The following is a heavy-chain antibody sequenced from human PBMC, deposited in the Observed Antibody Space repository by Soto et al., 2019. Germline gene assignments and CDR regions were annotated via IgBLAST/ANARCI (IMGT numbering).Heavy chain of an antibody. CDR1: GGSISSGGYY. V-gene: IGHV4-31*03. Sequence: PSETLSLTCTVSGGSISSGGYYWSWIRQHPGKGLEWIGYIYYSGSTYYNPSLKSRVTISVDTSKNQFSLKLSSVTAADTAVYYGASPGNEPYYFDYWGQGTLVTVSS. CDR3: ASPGNEPYYFDY. J-gene: IGHJ4*02. D-gene: IGHD1-1*01. CDR2: IYYSGST.